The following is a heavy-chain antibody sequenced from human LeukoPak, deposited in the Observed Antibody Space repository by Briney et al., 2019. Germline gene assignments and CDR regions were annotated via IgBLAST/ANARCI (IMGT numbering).Heavy chain of an antibody. CDR1: GGSISSSSYY. V-gene: IGHV4-39*07. D-gene: IGHD4-17*01. CDR2: IYYSGST. J-gene: IGHJ6*03. Sequence: SETLSLTCTVSGGSISSSSYYWGWIRQPPGKGLEWIGSIYYSGSTYYNPSLKSRVTISVDTSKNQFSLKLSSVTAADTAVYYCAVTVSPYYYYYYMDVWGKGTTVTVSS. CDR3: AVTVSPYYYYYYMDV.